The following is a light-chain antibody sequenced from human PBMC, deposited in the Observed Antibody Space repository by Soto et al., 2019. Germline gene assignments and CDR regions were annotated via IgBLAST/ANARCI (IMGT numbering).Light chain of an antibody. Sequence: DIQMPQSPSPLSTSVGARVTITCRATQSISSSLAWYQQRPGKAPNLLIYKASNLQSGVPSRFSGSGSGTEFTLTISSLPPDDFATYYCQQYKSYPYTFGQGTKVDIK. CDR3: QQYKSYPYT. CDR2: KAS. J-gene: IGKJ2*01. CDR1: QSISSS. V-gene: IGKV1-5*03.